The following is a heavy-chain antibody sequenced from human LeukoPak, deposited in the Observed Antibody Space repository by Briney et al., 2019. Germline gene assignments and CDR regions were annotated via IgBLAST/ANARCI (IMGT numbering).Heavy chain of an antibody. Sequence: PGGSLRLSCAASGFTFSSYEMNWVRQAPGKGLEWVSYISSSGSAIYYADSVKGRFTISRDNAKNSLYLQMNSLRAEDTAVYYCARVGVPAAIDYWGQGTLVTVSS. V-gene: IGHV3-48*03. CDR2: ISSSGSAI. CDR3: ARVGVPAAIDY. D-gene: IGHD2-2*01. J-gene: IGHJ4*02. CDR1: GFTFSSYE.